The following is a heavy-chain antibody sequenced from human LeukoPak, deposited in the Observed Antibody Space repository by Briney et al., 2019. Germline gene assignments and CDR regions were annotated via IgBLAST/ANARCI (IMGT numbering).Heavy chain of an antibody. Sequence: GESLKICCKGSGYCFTSYWIGWVRQMPGKGLEWMGIIYPGDSDTRYSPSFQGQVTISADKSISTAYLQWSSLKASDTAMYYCARRRRYDSSGYYYLDAFDIWGQGTMVAVSS. CDR2: IYPGDSDT. CDR1: GYCFTSYW. CDR3: ARRRRYDSSGYYYLDAFDI. J-gene: IGHJ3*02. V-gene: IGHV5-51*01. D-gene: IGHD3-22*01.